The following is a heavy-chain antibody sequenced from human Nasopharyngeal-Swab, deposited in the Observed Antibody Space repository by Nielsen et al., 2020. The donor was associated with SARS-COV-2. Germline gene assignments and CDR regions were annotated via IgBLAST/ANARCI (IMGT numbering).Heavy chain of an antibody. V-gene: IGHV3-30*03. CDR2: ISYDGSNK. CDR3: ARGTIFGVVKRGPWDYYGVDV. Sequence: GGSLRLSRAASGFSFRSYGMHWVRQAPGKGLAWVAVISYDGSNKDYADSVKGRFTISRDNSKNTLYLQTISLRADDTAVYYCARGTIFGVVKRGPWDYYGVDVWGQGTTVTVSS. J-gene: IGHJ6*02. CDR1: GFSFRSYG. D-gene: IGHD3-3*01.